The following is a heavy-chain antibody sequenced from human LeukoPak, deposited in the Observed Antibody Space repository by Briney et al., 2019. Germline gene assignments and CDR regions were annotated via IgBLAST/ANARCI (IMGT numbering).Heavy chain of an antibody. CDR1: GFTFSSYA. CDR3: AKKPAGFDL. J-gene: IGHJ5*02. D-gene: IGHD1-14*01. CDR2: ITGSGGST. V-gene: IGHV3-23*01. Sequence: PGGSLRLSCAASGFTFSSYALSWVRQAPEKGLEWVSGITGSGGSTYYAESVKGRFTISRDNSKNTLYLQMNSLRAEDTAIYYCAKKPAGFDLWGQGTLVTVSS.